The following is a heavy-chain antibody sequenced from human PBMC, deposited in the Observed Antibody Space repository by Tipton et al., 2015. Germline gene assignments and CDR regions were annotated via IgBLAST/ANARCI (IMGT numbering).Heavy chain of an antibody. Sequence: TLSLTCTVSGGSISGYYWSWIRQHPGKGLEWIAYIYYSGSTYYNPSLKSRVTISVDTSKSQFSLTLTSVTAADTAVYYCARGFGDPYWYFDLWGRGTLVTVSS. CDR3: ARGFGDPYWYFDL. CDR2: IYYSGST. J-gene: IGHJ2*01. D-gene: IGHD4-17*01. CDR1: GGSISGYY. V-gene: IGHV4-31*03.